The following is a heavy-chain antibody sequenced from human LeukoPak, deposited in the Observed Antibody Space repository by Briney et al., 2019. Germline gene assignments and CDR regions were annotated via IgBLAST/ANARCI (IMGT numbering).Heavy chain of an antibody. CDR2: INPNSGGT. CDR1: GYTFTGYY. Sequence: ASVKVSCKASGYTFTGYYMHWVRQAPGQGLEWMGWINPNSGGTNYAQKFQGRVTMTRDTSISTAYMELSRLRSDDTAVYYCARDFGRIVVVPAAMRGWFDPWSQGTLVTVSS. D-gene: IGHD2-2*01. V-gene: IGHV1-2*02. CDR3: ARDFGRIVVVPAAMRGWFDP. J-gene: IGHJ5*02.